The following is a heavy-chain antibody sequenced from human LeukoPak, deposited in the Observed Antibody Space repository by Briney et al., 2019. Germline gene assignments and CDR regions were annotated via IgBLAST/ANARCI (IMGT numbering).Heavy chain of an antibody. CDR1: GGSISSSNW. CDR3: ARALTEAVAGTRYYYGMDV. Sequence: SGTLSLTCAVSGGSISSSNWWSWVRQPPGKGLEWIGEIYHSGSTNYNPSLKSRVTISVDKSKNQFSLKLSSVTAADTAVYYCARALTEAVAGTRYYYGMDVWGQGTTVTVSS. J-gene: IGHJ6*02. V-gene: IGHV4-4*02. D-gene: IGHD6-19*01. CDR2: IYHSGST.